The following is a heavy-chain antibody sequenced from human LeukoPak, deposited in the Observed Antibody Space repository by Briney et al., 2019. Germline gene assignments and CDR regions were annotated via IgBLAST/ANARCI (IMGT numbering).Heavy chain of an antibody. CDR3: AKDLSSGYYPFDY. V-gene: IGHV3-23*01. Sequence: GGSLRLSCAASGFTFSSNAMSWVRQAPGEGLEWVSAISGGGGGTYYADSVKGRFTISRDNSKTTLYLQLNSLRAEDTAVYYCAKDLSSGYYPFDYWGQGTLVTVSS. J-gene: IGHJ4*02. CDR2: ISGGGGGT. CDR1: GFTFSSNA. D-gene: IGHD3-22*01.